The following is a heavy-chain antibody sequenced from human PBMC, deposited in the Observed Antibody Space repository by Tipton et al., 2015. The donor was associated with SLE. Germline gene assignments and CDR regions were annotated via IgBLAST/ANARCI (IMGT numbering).Heavy chain of an antibody. CDR2: IYYSGST. Sequence: TLSLTCTVSGGSISSYYWSWIRQPPGKGLEWIGSIYYSGSTYYNPSLKSRVTISVDTSKNQFSLKLSSMTAADTAVYYCASQNGEGYCSGGSCPGDWGQGTLVTVSS. CDR1: GGSISSYY. D-gene: IGHD2-15*01. J-gene: IGHJ4*02. CDR3: ASQNGEGYCSGGSCPGD. V-gene: IGHV4-59*12.